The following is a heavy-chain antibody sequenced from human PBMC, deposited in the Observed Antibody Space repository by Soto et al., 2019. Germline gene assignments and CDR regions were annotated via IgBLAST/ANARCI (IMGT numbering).Heavy chain of an antibody. Sequence: GGSLRLSCAASGFTFSSYSMNWVRQAPGKGLEWVSSISSSSSYIYYADSVKGRFTISRDNAKNSLYLQMNSLRAEDTAVYYCARDASRAAEYGMDVWGQGTTVTVSS. V-gene: IGHV3-21*01. CDR1: GFTFSSYS. CDR3: ARDASRAAEYGMDV. D-gene: IGHD6-25*01. J-gene: IGHJ6*02. CDR2: ISSSSSYI.